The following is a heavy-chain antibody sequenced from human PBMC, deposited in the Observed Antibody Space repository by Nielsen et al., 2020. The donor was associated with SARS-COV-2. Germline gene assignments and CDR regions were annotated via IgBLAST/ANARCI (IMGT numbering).Heavy chain of an antibody. CDR3: VRIDMATISVDY. Sequence: SETLSLTFTVSGGSISTYFWSWIRQPPGKGLEWIGYIYYSGITNYNPSLKSRVTISVDTSKNQFSLKVNSVTAADTAVYYCVRIDMATISVDYWGRGTLVTVSS. V-gene: IGHV4-59*01. D-gene: IGHD5-24*01. CDR1: GGSISTYF. CDR2: IYYSGIT. J-gene: IGHJ4*02.